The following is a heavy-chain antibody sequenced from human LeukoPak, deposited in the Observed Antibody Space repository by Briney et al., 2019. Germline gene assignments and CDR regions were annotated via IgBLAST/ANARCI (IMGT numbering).Heavy chain of an antibody. CDR1: GYTFTSYG. Sequence: ASVKVSCKASGYTFTSYGISWVRQAPGQGLEWMGWVSAYNGNTNYAQKLQGRVTMTTDTSTSTAYMELRSLRSDDTAVYYCARDAKRWLQSNFDYWGQGTLVTVSS. D-gene: IGHD5-24*01. V-gene: IGHV1-18*01. CDR3: ARDAKRWLQSNFDY. CDR2: VSAYNGNT. J-gene: IGHJ4*02.